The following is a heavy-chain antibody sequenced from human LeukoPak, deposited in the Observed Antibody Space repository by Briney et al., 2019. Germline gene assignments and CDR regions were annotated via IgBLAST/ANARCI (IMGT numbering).Heavy chain of an antibody. Sequence: GGSLRLSCAASGFTFSSYWMHWVRQAPGKGLVWVSRINSDGSSTSYADSVKGRFTISRDNAKNTLYLQMNSLRAEDTAMYYCARGSIAAAAPSDYWGQGTLVTVSS. CDR3: ARGSIAAAAPSDY. J-gene: IGHJ4*02. D-gene: IGHD6-13*01. CDR2: INSDGSST. CDR1: GFTFSSYW. V-gene: IGHV3-74*01.